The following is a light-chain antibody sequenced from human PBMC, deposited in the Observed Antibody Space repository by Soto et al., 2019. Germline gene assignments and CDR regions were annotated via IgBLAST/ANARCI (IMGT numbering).Light chain of an antibody. CDR3: QQYDSSLWT. J-gene: IGKJ1*01. V-gene: IGKV3-20*01. CDR2: GAS. CDR1: QSVSNNY. Sequence: EIVLTQSPAILSVSPGELDTLSCRASQSVSNNYLAWYQQKPGQAHRLLIYGASNRATGIPDRFSGSGSGTDFTLTISRLEPEDFAVYYCQQYDSSLWTFGQGTKVDIK.